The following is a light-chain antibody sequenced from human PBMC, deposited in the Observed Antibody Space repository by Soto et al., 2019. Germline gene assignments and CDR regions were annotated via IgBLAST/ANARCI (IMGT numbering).Light chain of an antibody. Sequence: DIVMTQSPDSLAVSLGERATINCKSSQSVLYSSNNKNYLAWYQQKPGQPPKLLIYWASTRESGVPDRFSGGVSGPDFTLNISSLQAEDVAVYYCQQYYRPWTFGQGTKVEIK. V-gene: IGKV4-1*01. CDR3: QQYYRPWT. CDR2: WAS. J-gene: IGKJ1*01. CDR1: QSVLYSSNNKNY.